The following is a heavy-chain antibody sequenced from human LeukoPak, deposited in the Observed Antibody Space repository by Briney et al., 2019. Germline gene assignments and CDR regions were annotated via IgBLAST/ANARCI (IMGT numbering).Heavy chain of an antibody. J-gene: IGHJ5*02. CDR2: IYNGGST. CDR3: ARALGWRGNLFDP. CDR1: GFTDSSNY. V-gene: IGHV3-66*01. Sequence: GGSLRLSCAASGFTDSSNYMSWVRQAPGKGLEWVSVIYNGGSTYYADSVKGRFTISRDNSKNTLYLQMNSLRAEDTAVYYCARALGWRGNLFDPWGQGTLVTVSS. D-gene: IGHD6-19*01.